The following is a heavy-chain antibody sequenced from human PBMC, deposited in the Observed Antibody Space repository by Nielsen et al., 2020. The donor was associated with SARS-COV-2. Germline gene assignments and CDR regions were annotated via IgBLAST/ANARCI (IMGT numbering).Heavy chain of an antibody. Sequence: ASVKVSCKASGYTFTGYYMHWVRQAPGQGLEWMGRINPNSGGTNYAQKFQGRVTMTRDTSISTAYMELSRLRSDDTAVYYCARDIAARPEGVDYWGQGTLVTVSS. CDR3: ARDIAARPEGVDY. CDR1: GYTFTGYY. J-gene: IGHJ4*02. D-gene: IGHD6-6*01. CDR2: INPNSGGT. V-gene: IGHV1-2*06.